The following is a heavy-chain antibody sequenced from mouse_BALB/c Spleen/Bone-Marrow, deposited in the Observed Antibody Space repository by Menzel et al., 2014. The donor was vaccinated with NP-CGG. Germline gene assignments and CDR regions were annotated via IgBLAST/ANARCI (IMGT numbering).Heavy chain of an antibody. Sequence: VKLVESGPGLVAPSQSLSITCTVSGFSLSRYSVHWIRQPPGKGLEWLGMIWGGGSTDYNSALRSRLSIINDNSKSQVFLKMSSLQTDDTAMYYCARRELHAMDYWGQGTSVTASS. J-gene: IGHJ4*01. CDR3: ARRELHAMDY. V-gene: IGHV2-6-4*01. CDR2: IWGGGST. CDR1: GFSLSRYS.